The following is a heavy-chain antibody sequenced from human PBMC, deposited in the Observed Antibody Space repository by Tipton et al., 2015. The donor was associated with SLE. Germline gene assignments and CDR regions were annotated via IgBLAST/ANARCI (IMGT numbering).Heavy chain of an antibody. CDR1: GFTFSSYE. CDR3: ARGRAYYDFGSRNP. D-gene: IGHD3-3*01. V-gene: IGHV3-48*03. Sequence: SLRLSCAASGFTFSSYEMNWVRQAPGKGLEWVSYISSSGSTIYYADSVKGRFTISRDNAKNSLYLQMNSLRAEDTAVYYCARGRAYYDFGSRNPWGQGTLVTVSP. CDR2: ISSSGSTI. J-gene: IGHJ5*02.